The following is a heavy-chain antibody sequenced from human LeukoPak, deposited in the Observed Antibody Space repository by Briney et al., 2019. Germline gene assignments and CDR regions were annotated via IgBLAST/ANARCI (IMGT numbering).Heavy chain of an antibody. V-gene: IGHV4-38-2*02. CDR2: IYHSGST. D-gene: IGHD5-18*01. CDR1: GFSITSGYY. Sequence: PSETLSLTGTVSGFSITSGYYWGWLRQPPGKGLEWIGSIYHSGSTYYNPSLKSRVTISVDTSKNQFSLKLSSVTAADTAVYYCVRTATFYSNYYFDYWGQGTLVTVSS. J-gene: IGHJ4*02. CDR3: VRTATFYSNYYFDY.